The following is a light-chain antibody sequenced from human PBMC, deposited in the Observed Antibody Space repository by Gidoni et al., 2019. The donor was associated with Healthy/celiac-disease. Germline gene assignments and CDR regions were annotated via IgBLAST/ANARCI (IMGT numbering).Light chain of an antibody. V-gene: IGKV1-33*01. Sequence: IQMTQSPSSLSASVGDRVTITCQASQDISNYLNWYQQKPGKAPKLLIYDASNLETGVPSRFSGSGSGTDFTFTISSLQPEDIATYYCQQYDIGYTFGQGTKLEIK. J-gene: IGKJ2*01. CDR3: QQYDIGYT. CDR2: DAS. CDR1: QDISNY.